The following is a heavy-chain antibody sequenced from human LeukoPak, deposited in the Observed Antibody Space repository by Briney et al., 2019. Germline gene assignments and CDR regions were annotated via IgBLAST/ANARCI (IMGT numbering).Heavy chain of an antibody. CDR1: GFSFSSYS. J-gene: IGHJ4*02. CDR3: ARRASTERGHSYGLDY. D-gene: IGHD5-18*01. CDR2: ISFSGTYI. Sequence: GGSLRLSCAASGFSFSSYSMNWVRQAPGKGLEWVSSISFSGTYIYYADSLKGRITISRDNARRSLFLQMNSLRAEDTAVYYCARRASTERGHSYGLDYWGQGTLVTVSS. V-gene: IGHV3-21*01.